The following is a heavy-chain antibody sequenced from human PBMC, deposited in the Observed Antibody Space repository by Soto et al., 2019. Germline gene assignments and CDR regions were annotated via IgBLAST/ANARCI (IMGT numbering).Heavy chain of an antibody. V-gene: IGHV3-30-3*01. CDR1: GFTFSSYA. CDR2: ISYDGSNK. D-gene: IGHD1-26*01. J-gene: IGHJ4*02. CDR3: ARVLIKWELHHLFDY. Sequence: WSLRLSCAASGFTFSSYAMHWVRQAPGKGLEWVAVISYDGSNKYYADSVKGRFTISRDNSKNTLYLQMNSLRAEDTAVYYCARVLIKWELHHLFDYWGQGTLVTVSS.